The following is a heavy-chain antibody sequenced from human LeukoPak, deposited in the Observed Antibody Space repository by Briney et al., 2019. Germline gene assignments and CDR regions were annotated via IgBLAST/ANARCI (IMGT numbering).Heavy chain of an antibody. J-gene: IGHJ4*02. D-gene: IGHD3-16*02. V-gene: IGHV1-8*03. CDR1: GYTFTSYD. Sequence: ASVKVSCKASGYTFTSYDINWVRQATGQGLEWMGWMNPNSGNTGYAQKFQGRVTITRNTSISTAYMELSSLRSEDTAVYYCARGYRLDGYFDYWGQGTLVTVSS. CDR3: ARGYRLDGYFDY. CDR2: MNPNSGNT.